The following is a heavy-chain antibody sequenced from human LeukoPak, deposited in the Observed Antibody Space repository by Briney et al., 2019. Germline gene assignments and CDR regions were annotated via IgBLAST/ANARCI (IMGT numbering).Heavy chain of an antibody. CDR1: GGSISSYY. V-gene: IGHV4-4*07. Sequence: SETLSLTCTVSGGSISSYYWTWIRQPAGKGLEWIGRIYTSGSPSYNPSLNSRVTMSLDTSNNQFSLRLTSVTAADTAVYYCARGRDGTSTFDYWGQGALVTVSS. D-gene: IGHD5-24*01. CDR3: ARGRDGTSTFDY. CDR2: IYTSGSP. J-gene: IGHJ4*02.